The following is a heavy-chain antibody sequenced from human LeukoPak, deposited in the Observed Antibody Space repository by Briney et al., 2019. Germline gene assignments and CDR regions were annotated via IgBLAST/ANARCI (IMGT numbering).Heavy chain of an antibody. CDR2: IYYSGST. J-gene: IGHJ5*02. Sequence: SQTLSLTCTVSGGSISSGGYYWSWIRQHPGKGLEWIGYIYYSGSTYYNPSLKSRVTISVDTPKNQFSLKLSSVTAADTAVYYCAREAMVAAWFDPWGQGTLVTVSS. CDR3: AREAMVAAWFDP. D-gene: IGHD2-15*01. V-gene: IGHV4-31*03. CDR1: GGSISSGGYY.